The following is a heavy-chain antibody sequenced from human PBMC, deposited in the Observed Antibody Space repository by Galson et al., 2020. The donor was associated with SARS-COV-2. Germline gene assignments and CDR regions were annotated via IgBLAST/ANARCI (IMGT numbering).Heavy chain of an antibody. D-gene: IGHD3-16*01. CDR1: GFTFTSYA. Sequence: GGSLRLSCAASGFTFTSYAMSWVRQAPGTGLEWVSSITYSGGGPYYTDSVKGRFTISRDNSKKTLYLQMNSLRAEDSALYFCAKDTGASDGGIYDYWGQGTLVTVSS. CDR2: ITYSGGGP. V-gene: IGHV3-23*01. J-gene: IGHJ4*02. CDR3: AKDTGASDGGIYDY.